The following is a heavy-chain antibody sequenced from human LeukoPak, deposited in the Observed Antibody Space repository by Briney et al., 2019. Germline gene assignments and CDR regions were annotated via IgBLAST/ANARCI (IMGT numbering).Heavy chain of an antibody. CDR3: ASDTRGRQLELRH. D-gene: IGHD1-7*01. CDR1: GYTFTSYY. J-gene: IGHJ4*02. CDR2: INPSGGST. V-gene: IGHV1-46*01. Sequence: ASVKVSCKASGYTFTSYYMHWVRQAPGQGLEWMGIINPSGGSTSYAQKFQGRVTMTRDTSTSTAYMELSSLRSEDTAVYYCASDTRGRQLELRHWGQGTLVTVSS.